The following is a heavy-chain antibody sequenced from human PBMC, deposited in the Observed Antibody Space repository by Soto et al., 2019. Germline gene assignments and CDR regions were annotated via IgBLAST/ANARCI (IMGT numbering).Heavy chain of an antibody. D-gene: IGHD2-8*01. CDR3: ARKWLYRALDAFDI. V-gene: IGHV1-3*01. Sequence: ASVKGSCKASGYTFTSYAMHWVRQAPGQRLEWMGWINAGNGNTKYSQKFQGRVTITRDTSASTAYMELSSLRSEDTAVYYCARKWLYRALDAFDIWGQGTMVTVSS. CDR1: GYTFTSYA. CDR2: INAGNGNT. J-gene: IGHJ3*02.